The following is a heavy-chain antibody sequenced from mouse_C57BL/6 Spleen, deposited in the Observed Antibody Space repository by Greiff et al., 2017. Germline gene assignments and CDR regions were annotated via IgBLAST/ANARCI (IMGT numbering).Heavy chain of an antibody. J-gene: IGHJ2*01. V-gene: IGHV1-53*01. D-gene: IGHD2-5*01. CDR2: IKPSNGGT. Sequence: QVQLKESGTELVKPGASVKLSCKASGYTFTSYWMHWVKQRPGQGLEWIGNIKPSNGGTNYNEKFKSKATLTVDKSSSTAYMQLSSLTSEDSAVYYCAKSYYSNFPYFDYWGQGTTLTVSS. CDR1: GYTFTSYW. CDR3: AKSYYSNFPYFDY.